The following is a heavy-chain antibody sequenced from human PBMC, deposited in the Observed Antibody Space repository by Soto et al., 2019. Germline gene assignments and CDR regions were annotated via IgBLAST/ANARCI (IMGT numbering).Heavy chain of an antibody. J-gene: IGHJ4*02. CDR3: AHTRITKVRGYFDY. CDR2: IYWDDDK. V-gene: IGHV2-5*02. D-gene: IGHD3-10*01. CDR1: GFSRSTSGVG. Sequence: GSGPTLVNPTQTLRRTCTFSGFSRSTSGVGVGWIRQPPGKALEWLALIYWDDDKRYSPSLKSRLTITKDTSKNQVVLTMTNMDPVDTATYYCAHTRITKVRGYFDYWGQGTLVTVSS.